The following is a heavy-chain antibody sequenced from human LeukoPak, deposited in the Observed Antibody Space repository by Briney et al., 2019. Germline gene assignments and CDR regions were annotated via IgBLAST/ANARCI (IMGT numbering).Heavy chain of an antibody. V-gene: IGHV4-61*02. CDR1: GDSISSGDYY. CDR3: ARGPYSYDSSGAFDI. CDR2: ISSSGST. Sequence: SETLSLTCTVSGDSISSGDYYWSWIRQPAGKGLEWIGRISSSGSTNYNPSLKSRATISVDTSKNQFSLKLSSVTAADTAVYFCARGPYSYDSSGAFDIWGQGTMVTVSS. J-gene: IGHJ3*02. D-gene: IGHD3-22*01.